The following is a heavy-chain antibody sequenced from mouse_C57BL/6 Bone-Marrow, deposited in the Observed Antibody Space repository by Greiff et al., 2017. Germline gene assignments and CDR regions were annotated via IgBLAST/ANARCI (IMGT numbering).Heavy chain of an antibody. CDR2: LSDGGSYT. CDR3: ARRGFDYDPYYFDY. J-gene: IGHJ2*01. D-gene: IGHD2-4*01. V-gene: IGHV5-4*03. CDR1: GFTFSSYA. Sequence: EVKLVESGGGLVKPGGSLKLSCAASGFTFSSYAMSWVRQTPEKRLEWVATLSDGGSYTYYPDNVKGRFTISRDNAKNNLYLQMSHLKSEDTAMYYCARRGFDYDPYYFDYWGQGITLTVSS.